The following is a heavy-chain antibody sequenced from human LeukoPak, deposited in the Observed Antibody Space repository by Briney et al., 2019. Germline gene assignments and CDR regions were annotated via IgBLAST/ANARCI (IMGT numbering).Heavy chain of an antibody. CDR2: ISSSGGTI. CDR1: GFTFSDYY. V-gene: IGHV3-11*04. D-gene: IGHD2-8*02. CDR3: ATGPSGYFFSY. J-gene: IGHJ4*02. Sequence: GGSLRLSCAASGFTFSDYYMTWIRRAPGQGPEWISYISSSGGTIFYADSVKGRFTISRDNGKNSLYLQINSLRAEDTAVYYCATGPSGYFFSYWGQGTLVTVSS.